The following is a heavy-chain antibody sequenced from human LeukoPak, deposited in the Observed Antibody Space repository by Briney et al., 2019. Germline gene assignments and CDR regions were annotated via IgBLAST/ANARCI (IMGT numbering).Heavy chain of an antibody. CDR1: GFTFDDYA. V-gene: IGHV3-9*01. Sequence: GGSLRLSCAASGFTFDDYAMHWVRQAPGKGLEWVSGISWNSGSIGYADSVKGRFTISRDNAKNSLYLQMNSLRAEDTASYYCAKDRSGWDKTYDYWGQGTLVTVSS. J-gene: IGHJ4*02. D-gene: IGHD6-19*01. CDR3: AKDRSGWDKTYDY. CDR2: ISWNSGSI.